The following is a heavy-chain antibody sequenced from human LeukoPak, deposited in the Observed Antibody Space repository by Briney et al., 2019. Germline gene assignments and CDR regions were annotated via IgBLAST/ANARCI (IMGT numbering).Heavy chain of an antibody. J-gene: IGHJ4*02. CDR2: IYYSGST. Sequence: SETLSLTCTVSGGSISSSTYYWSWIRQPPGKGLEWIGYIYYSGSTNYNPSLKSRVTISVDTSKNQFSLKLSSVTAADTAVYYCARGDILTGYSLSSNDYWGQGTLVTVSS. CDR3: ARGDILTGYSLSSNDY. CDR1: GGSISSSTYY. D-gene: IGHD3-9*01. V-gene: IGHV4-61*01.